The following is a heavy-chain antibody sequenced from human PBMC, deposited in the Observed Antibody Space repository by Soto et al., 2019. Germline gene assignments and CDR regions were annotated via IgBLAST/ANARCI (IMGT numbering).Heavy chain of an antibody. J-gene: IGHJ6*02. D-gene: IGHD3-22*01. Sequence: QVHLLLQSGAEVKKPGSSVKVSCKASGGTPSNSAISWVRQAPGQGLEWMGGIIPVFGLVKYAQNFQGRVTITADESTNTAYMELSSVRPEDTAVDYCAGGRIVVVGSRAYYGMDVWGPGTTVTVSS. CDR3: AGGRIVVVGSRAYYGMDV. CDR1: GGTPSNSA. V-gene: IGHV1-69*01. CDR2: IIPVFGLV.